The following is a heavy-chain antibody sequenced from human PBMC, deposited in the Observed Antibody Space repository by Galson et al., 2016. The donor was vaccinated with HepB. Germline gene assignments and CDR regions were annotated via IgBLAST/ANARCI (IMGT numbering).Heavy chain of an antibody. J-gene: IGHJ5*02. CDR1: GGSINTHTSY. Sequence: SETLSLTCSVSGGSINTHTSYWVWIRQAPGKGLEWIGAIYYTGTTYYSPSLESRLNMSIDTSQNHFSVRLSSVTPADTAIYYCGRQRYFRDSGAQTEGTSYEVGVSAGVDPWGQGTLVTVSS. D-gene: IGHD3-9*01. V-gene: IGHV4-39*02. CDR2: IYYTGTT. CDR3: GRQRYFRDSGAQTEGTSYEVGVSAGVDP.